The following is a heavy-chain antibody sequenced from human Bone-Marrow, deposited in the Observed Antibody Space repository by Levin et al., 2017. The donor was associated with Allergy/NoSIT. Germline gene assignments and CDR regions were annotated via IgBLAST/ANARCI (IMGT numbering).Heavy chain of an antibody. CDR3: ARVFCTSTSCYKNALDV. D-gene: IGHD2-2*02. V-gene: IGHV3-74*01. CDR1: GFTVSTYW. J-gene: IGHJ6*04. Sequence: GESLKISCEAPGFTVSTYWMHWVRQAPGKGLVWVSRINGGGNITYYADSVKGRFTISRDNTKNTLYLHMNNLRVEDTAVYYCARVFCTSTSCYKNALDVWSEGTTVTVSS. CDR2: INGGGNIT.